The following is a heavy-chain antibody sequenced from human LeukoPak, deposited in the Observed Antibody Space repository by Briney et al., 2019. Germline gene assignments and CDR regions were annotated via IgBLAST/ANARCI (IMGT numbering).Heavy chain of an antibody. Sequence: PSETLSLTCAVYGGSFSGYYWSWIRQPPGKGLEWIGYIYYSGSTNYNPSLKSRVTISVDTSKNQFSLKLSSVTAADTAVYYCARDRGSSSRPYYYYYGMDVWGQGTTVTVSS. CDR2: IYYSGST. CDR3: ARDRGSSSRPYYYYYGMDV. D-gene: IGHD6-6*01. V-gene: IGHV4-59*01. CDR1: GGSFSGYY. J-gene: IGHJ6*02.